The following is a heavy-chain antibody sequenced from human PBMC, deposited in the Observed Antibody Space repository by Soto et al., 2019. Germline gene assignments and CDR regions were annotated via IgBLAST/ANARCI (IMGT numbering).Heavy chain of an antibody. CDR2: IIPTPGTA. D-gene: IGHD2-2*01. V-gene: IGHV1-69*01. CDR3: ARSQGSSTSLEIYYYCYYGMDV. Sequence: QVQLVQSGAEVKKPGSSVKVSCKASGGTFGSYAISWVRQAPGQGLEWMGGIIPTPGTANYAQTFQGRVTIAADESTSTAYMELSSLRSEDTAVYYCARSQGSSTSLEIYYYCYYGMDVWGQGTTVTVSS. J-gene: IGHJ6*02. CDR1: GGTFGSYA.